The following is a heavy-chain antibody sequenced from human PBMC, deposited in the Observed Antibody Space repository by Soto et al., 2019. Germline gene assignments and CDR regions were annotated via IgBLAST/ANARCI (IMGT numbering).Heavy chain of an antibody. CDR2: INPYSGGT. CDR3: ARPKYGXXXFDS. CDR1: GYTFTDHY. V-gene: IGHV1-2*02. J-gene: IGHJ4*02. Sequence: ASVKVSCKASGYTFTDHYIHWLRQAPGQSLEWMGWINPYSGGTHFARKFQDRVTMARDTSVSTAYMELSSLKSDDTAVXXCARPKYGXXXFDSWGQGTVVTVSS. D-gene: IGHD3-10*01.